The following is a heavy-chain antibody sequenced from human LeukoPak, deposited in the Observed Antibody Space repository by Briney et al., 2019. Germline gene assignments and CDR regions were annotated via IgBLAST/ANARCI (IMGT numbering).Heavy chain of an antibody. CDR1: GYSFTSYW. J-gene: IGHJ4*02. V-gene: IGHV5-51*01. Sequence: GESLKISCKGSGYSFTSYWIGWVRQMPGKGLEWMGIIYPGDSDTRYSPSFQGQVTISADKSISTAYLQWSSLKASDTAMYYCAVISPPKGPYCSGGSCLDYWGQGTLVTVSS. D-gene: IGHD2-15*01. CDR2: IYPGDSDT. CDR3: AVISPPKGPYCSGGSCLDY.